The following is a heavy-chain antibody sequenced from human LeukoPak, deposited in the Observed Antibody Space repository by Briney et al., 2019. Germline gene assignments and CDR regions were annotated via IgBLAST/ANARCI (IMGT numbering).Heavy chain of an antibody. CDR1: GFTFSSYG. CDR2: IRYDGSNK. Sequence: PGGSLRLSCAASGFTFSSYGMHWVRQAPGKGLEWVAFIRYDGSNKYYADSVKGRFTISRDNSKNTLYLQMNSLRAEDTAVYYCAKAISWFGEFDAFDIWGQGTMVTVSS. J-gene: IGHJ3*02. V-gene: IGHV3-30*02. CDR3: AKAISWFGEFDAFDI. D-gene: IGHD3-10*01.